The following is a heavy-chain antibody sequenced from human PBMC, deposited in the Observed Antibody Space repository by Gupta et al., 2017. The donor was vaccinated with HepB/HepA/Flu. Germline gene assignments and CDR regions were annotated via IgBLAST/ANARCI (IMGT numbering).Heavy chain of an antibody. V-gene: IGHV3-30-3*01. CDR3: ARDDNWNSYYYGMDV. Sequence: QVQLVESGGGVVQPGRSLRLSCAASGFTFSSYAMHWVRQAPGKGLEWVAVISYDGSNKYYADSVKGRFTISRDNSKNTLYLQMNSLRAEDTAVYYCARDDNWNSYYYGMDVWGQGTTVTVSS. CDR1: GFTFSSYA. D-gene: IGHD1-20*01. CDR2: ISYDGSNK. J-gene: IGHJ6*02.